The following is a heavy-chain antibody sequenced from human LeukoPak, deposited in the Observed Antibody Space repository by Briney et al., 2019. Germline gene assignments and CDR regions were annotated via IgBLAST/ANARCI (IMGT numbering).Heavy chain of an antibody. CDR1: GFTFDDYA. V-gene: IGHV3-9*01. J-gene: IGHJ4*02. Sequence: GGSLRLSCAASGFTFDDYAMHWVRQAPGKGLEWVSGISWNSGSIYYADSVKGRFAISRDNSKNTLYLQMNTLRAEDTAVYYCARGYSYGSDWGQGTLVTVSS. CDR3: ARGYSYGSD. D-gene: IGHD5-18*01. CDR2: ISWNSGSI.